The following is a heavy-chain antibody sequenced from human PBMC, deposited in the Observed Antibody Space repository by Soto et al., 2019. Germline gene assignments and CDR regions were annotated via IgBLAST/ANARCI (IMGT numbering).Heavy chain of an antibody. D-gene: IGHD2-15*01. CDR2: IIPIFGTA. CDR3: ARAYCSGGSCYSVGNWFDP. V-gene: IGHV1-69*06. Sequence: QVQLVQSGAEVKKPGSSVKVSCKASGGTFSSYAISWVRQAPGQGLEWMGWIIPIFGTANYAQKFQGRVTITADKSTSTAYMELSSLRSEDTAVYYCARAYCSGGSCYSVGNWFDPWGQGTLVTVSS. J-gene: IGHJ5*02. CDR1: GGTFSSYA.